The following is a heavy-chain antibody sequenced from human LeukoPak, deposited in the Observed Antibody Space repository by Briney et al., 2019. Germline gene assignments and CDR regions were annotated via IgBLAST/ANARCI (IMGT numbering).Heavy chain of an antibody. J-gene: IGHJ4*02. Sequence: ASVKVSCKASGYTFTGYYMRWVRQAPGQGLEWMGWINPNSGGTNYAQKFQGRVTMTRDTSISTAYMELSRLRSDDTAVYYCARVAVGATTKGDFDYWGQGTLVTVSS. D-gene: IGHD1-26*01. CDR1: GYTFTGYY. V-gene: IGHV1-2*02. CDR3: ARVAVGATTKGDFDY. CDR2: INPNSGGT.